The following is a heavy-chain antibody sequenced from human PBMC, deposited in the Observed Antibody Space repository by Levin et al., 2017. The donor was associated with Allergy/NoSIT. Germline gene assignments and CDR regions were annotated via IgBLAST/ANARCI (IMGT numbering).Heavy chain of an antibody. J-gene: IGHJ4*02. Sequence: TGGSLRLSCAASGFTFDDYAMHWVRQAPGKGLEWVSGISWNSGSIGYADSVKGRFTISRDNAKNSLYLQMNSLRAEDTALYYCAKDMVGSGIFDYWGQGTLVTVSS. V-gene: IGHV3-9*01. CDR3: AKDMVGSGIFDY. D-gene: IGHD3-10*01. CDR2: ISWNSGSI. CDR1: GFTFDDYA.